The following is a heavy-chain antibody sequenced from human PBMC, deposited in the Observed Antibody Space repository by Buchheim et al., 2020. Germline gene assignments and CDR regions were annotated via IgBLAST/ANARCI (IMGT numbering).Heavy chain of an antibody. CDR1: GYSFTSYW. D-gene: IGHD3-9*01. J-gene: IGHJ4*02. Sequence: EVQLVQSGAEVKKPGESLRISCKGSGYSFTSYWISWVRQMPGKGVEWMGRIDPSDYYSDYSPSFKGHFTISADKSISTAYLQWNSLKASDTAMYYCARHAGGRYFDWLPPGYWGQGTL. CDR3: ARHAGGRYFDWLPPGY. V-gene: IGHV5-10-1*03. CDR2: IDPSDYYS.